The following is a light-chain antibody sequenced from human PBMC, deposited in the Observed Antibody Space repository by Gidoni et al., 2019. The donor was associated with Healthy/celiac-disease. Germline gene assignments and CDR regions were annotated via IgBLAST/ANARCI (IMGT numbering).Light chain of an antibody. CDR1: QSVSSN. CDR2: GAS. J-gene: IGKJ1*01. Sequence: EIVMTQSPATLSVSPGESATLSCRASQSVSSNFAWYQQKPGQAPRLLIYGASTRATCIPARFSGSGSGTEFTLTISSLQSEDFAVYYCQQYNNWPRTFGQGTKVEIK. V-gene: IGKV3-15*01. CDR3: QQYNNWPRT.